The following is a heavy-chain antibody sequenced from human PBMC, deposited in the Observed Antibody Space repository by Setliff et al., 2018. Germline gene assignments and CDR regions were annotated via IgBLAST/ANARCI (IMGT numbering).Heavy chain of an antibody. CDR3: VKDRVNDGVWDFDS. V-gene: IGHV3-23*01. Sequence: GGSLRLSCAASGFTFRDYTMAWVRQAPGKGLEWVAGVIQVGNGYYADSMKGRSVISRDNSRNSCFLQLNNLRPEDTATYYCVKDRVNDGVWDFDSWGQGLLGTVSS. J-gene: IGHJ4*02. CDR2: VIQVGNG. CDR1: GFTFRDYT. D-gene: IGHD4-17*01.